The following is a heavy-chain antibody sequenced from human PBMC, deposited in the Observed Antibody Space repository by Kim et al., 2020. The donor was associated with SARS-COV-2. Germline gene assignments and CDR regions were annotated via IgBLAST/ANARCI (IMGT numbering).Heavy chain of an antibody. J-gene: IGHJ4*02. CDR1: GDSVSSNSAA. D-gene: IGHD3-22*01. V-gene: IGHV6-1*01. Sequence: SQTLSLTCAISGDSVSSNSAAWNWIRQSPSRGLEWLGRTYYRSKWYNDYAVSVKSRITINPDTSKNQFSLQLNSVTPEDTAVYYCARDEISQTYYYDSSGYDRLGYFDYWGQGTLVTVSS. CDR2: TYYRSKWYN. CDR3: ARDEISQTYYYDSSGYDRLGYFDY.